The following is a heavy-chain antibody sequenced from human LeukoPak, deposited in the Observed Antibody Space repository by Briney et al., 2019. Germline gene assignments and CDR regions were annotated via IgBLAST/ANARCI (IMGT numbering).Heavy chain of an antibody. J-gene: IGHJ5*02. D-gene: IGHD3-10*01. CDR3: ARRYYYVSGSHYNHFDP. Sequence: PSETLSLTCTVSGGSISSSSYYWGWIRQPPGKGLEWIGSMYHSGSTYYNPSLKSRVTISVDTSKNHFSLKLSSVTAADTAVYYCARRYYYVSGSHYNHFDPWGQGTLVTVSS. V-gene: IGHV4-39*02. CDR2: MYHSGST. CDR1: GGSISSSSYY.